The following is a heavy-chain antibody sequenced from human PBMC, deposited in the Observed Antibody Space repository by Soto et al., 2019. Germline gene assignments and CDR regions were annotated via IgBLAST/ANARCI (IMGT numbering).Heavy chain of an antibody. CDR1: GFTLRMSA. V-gene: IGHV3-23*01. D-gene: IGHD3-16*02. Sequence: EVQLMESGGGLVQPGGSLRLSCASSGFTLRMSAVSGVRQAPGKGLERVSYISDSGDRTYYADSVKGRFTSSRESSKNTLSFQIDSLRTEDTAVYYSAKDRAIIVKPGHAYDVWGQGTKVTVSS. J-gene: IGHJ3*01. CDR3: AKDRAIIVKPGHAYDV. CDR2: ISDSGDRT.